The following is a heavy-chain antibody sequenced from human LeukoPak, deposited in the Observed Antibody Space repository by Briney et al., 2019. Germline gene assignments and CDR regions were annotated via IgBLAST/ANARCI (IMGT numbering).Heavy chain of an antibody. CDR2: ISSSGSTI. Sequence: GGSLRLSCAASGFTFSDYYMSWIRQAPGKGLEWVSYISSSGSTIYYADSVKGRFTISRDNSKNTLYLQMNSLRAEDTAVYYCAKAYYASPLDAFDIWGQGTMVTVSS. V-gene: IGHV3-11*01. CDR1: GFTFSDYY. D-gene: IGHD1-26*01. J-gene: IGHJ3*02. CDR3: AKAYYASPLDAFDI.